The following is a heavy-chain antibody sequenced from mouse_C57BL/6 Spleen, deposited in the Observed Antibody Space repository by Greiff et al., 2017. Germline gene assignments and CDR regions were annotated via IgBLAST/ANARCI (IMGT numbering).Heavy chain of an antibody. J-gene: IGHJ2*01. CDR3: ARGDSSYYGTPYYFDY. CDR1: GYTFTSYD. D-gene: IGHD1-1*01. V-gene: IGHV1-85*01. Sequence: QVQLQQSGPELVKPGASVKLSCKASGYTFTSYDINWVKQRPGQGLEWIGWIYPRDGSTKYNEKFKGKATLTVDTSSSTAYMGLHSLTSEDSAVYFCARGDSSYYGTPYYFDYWGQGTTLTVSS. CDR2: IYPRDGST.